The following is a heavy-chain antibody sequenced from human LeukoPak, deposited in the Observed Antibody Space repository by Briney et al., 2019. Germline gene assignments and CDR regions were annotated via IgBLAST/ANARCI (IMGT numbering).Heavy chain of an antibody. V-gene: IGHV5-51*01. CDR1: GYRLTNYW. CDR2: IYLGDSDT. D-gene: IGHD2-21*02. Sequence: GESLKISCKVSGYRLTNYWIGWVRQMPGKGLEWRGSIYLGDSDTRYSPSSQGQVTISADKSISTAYLQWSSLKTSYSAMYYCARSYCGGDCNFDYWGQGTLVTVSS. CDR3: ARSYCGGDCNFDY. J-gene: IGHJ4*02.